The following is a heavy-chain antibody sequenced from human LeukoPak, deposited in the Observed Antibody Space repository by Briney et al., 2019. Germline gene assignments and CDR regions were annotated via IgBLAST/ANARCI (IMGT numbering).Heavy chain of an antibody. D-gene: IGHD6-13*01. Sequence: PGGSLRLSCAASGFTFSSYGMHWVRQAPGKGLEWVAFIRYDGSNKYYADSVKGRFTISRDNSKNTLYLQMNSLRAEDTAVYYCAKVTLPTLAAAVLDYWGQGTLVTVSS. V-gene: IGHV3-30*02. CDR1: GFTFSSYG. CDR3: AKVTLPTLAAAVLDY. J-gene: IGHJ4*02. CDR2: IRYDGSNK.